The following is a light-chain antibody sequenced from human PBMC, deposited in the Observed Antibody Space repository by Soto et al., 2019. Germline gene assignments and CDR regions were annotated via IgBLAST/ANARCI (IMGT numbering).Light chain of an antibody. CDR1: QSVNSR. J-gene: IGKJ5*01. CDR3: QHYGRSTIT. CDR2: GAS. Sequence: EIVFTQSPGTLSLSPGERATLSCRASQSVNSRLAWYQHKPGQAPRILISGASSRATGIPDRFSGSGSATECTLTISRLEPEDFALYYCQHYGRSTITFGQGTRLEIK. V-gene: IGKV3-20*01.